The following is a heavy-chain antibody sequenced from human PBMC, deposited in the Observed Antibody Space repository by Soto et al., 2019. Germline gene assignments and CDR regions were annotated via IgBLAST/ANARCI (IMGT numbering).Heavy chain of an antibody. CDR3: ATSYGDYVPVY. V-gene: IGHV3-23*01. Sequence: GGSLRLSCAASGFTFSSYAMSWVRQASGKGLEWVSTISNSGGSTYYADSVKGRFTISRDNCKNTLYLQMNSLRAEDTAVYSCATSYGDYVPVYWGQGTLVTVSS. CDR2: ISNSGGST. CDR1: GFTFSSYA. J-gene: IGHJ4*02. D-gene: IGHD4-17*01.